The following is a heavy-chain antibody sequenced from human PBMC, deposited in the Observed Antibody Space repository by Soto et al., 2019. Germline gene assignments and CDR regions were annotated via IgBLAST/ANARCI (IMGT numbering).Heavy chain of an antibody. Sequence: SETLSLTCTVSGGSISSSSYYWGWIRQPPGKGLEWIGSIYYSGSTYYNPSLKSRVTISVDTSKNQFSLKLSSVTAADTAVYYCARLQEARWFDPWGQGTLVTVSS. CDR2: IYYSGST. J-gene: IGHJ5*02. CDR3: ARLQEARWFDP. CDR1: GGSISSSSYY. V-gene: IGHV4-39*01.